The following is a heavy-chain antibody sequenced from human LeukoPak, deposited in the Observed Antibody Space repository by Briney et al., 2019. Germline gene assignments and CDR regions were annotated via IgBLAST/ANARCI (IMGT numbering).Heavy chain of an antibody. V-gene: IGHV4-38-2*02. J-gene: IGHJ4*02. Sequence: SETLSLTCTVSGYSISSGYYWGWIRHPPGKGLEWIGEINHSGSTDYNPSLKSRVTMSADTSKNQFPLNLRSVAAADTAVYYCARCGYSYGYGNDYWGQGTLVTVSS. CDR1: GYSISSGYY. CDR3: ARCGYSYGYGNDY. CDR2: INHSGST. D-gene: IGHD5-18*01.